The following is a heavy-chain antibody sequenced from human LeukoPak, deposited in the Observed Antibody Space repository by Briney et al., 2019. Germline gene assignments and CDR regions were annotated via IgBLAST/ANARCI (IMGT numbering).Heavy chain of an antibody. D-gene: IGHD2-21*02. V-gene: IGHV3-7*01. CDR2: IKQDGSEK. J-gene: IGHJ4*02. CDR1: GFTFSNYW. Sequence: GGSLRLSCAASGFTFSNYWMSWVRQAPGKGLEWVANIKQDGSEKYYVDYVKGRFTISRDNAKNSLYLEMNSLRAEDTAIYYCARLTCGGDCYSSSIDYWGQGTLVTVSS. CDR3: ARLTCGGDCYSSSIDY.